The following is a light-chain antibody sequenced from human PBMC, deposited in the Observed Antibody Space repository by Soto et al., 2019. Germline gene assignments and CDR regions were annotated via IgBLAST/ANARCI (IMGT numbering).Light chain of an antibody. Sequence: DIQTTQCPSTLSASVGDRFTITCRASQSISSWLAWYQQKPGKAPKLLIYDASSLESGVPSRFSGSGSGTEFTLTISSLQPDDFATYYCQQYNSYWTLGQGTKVDIK. CDR1: QSISSW. CDR2: DAS. V-gene: IGKV1-5*01. CDR3: QQYNSYWT. J-gene: IGKJ1*01.